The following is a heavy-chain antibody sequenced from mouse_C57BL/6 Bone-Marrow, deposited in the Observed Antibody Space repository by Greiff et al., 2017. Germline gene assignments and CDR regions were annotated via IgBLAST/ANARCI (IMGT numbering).Heavy chain of an antibody. V-gene: IGHV1-63*01. J-gene: IGHJ2*01. Sequence: QVHVKQSGAELVRPGTSVKMSCKASGYTFTNYWIGWAKQRPGHGLEWIGDIYPGGGYTNYNEKFKGKATLTADKSSSTAYMQFSSLTSEDSAIYYCARGVGYFDYWGQGTTLTVSS. CDR3: ARGVGYFDY. CDR1: GYTFTNYW. CDR2: IYPGGGYT.